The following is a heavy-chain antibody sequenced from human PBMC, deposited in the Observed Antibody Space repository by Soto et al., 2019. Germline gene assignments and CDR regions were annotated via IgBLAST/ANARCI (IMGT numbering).Heavy chain of an antibody. J-gene: IGHJ4*02. Sequence: GGSLRLSCAASGFTFSSYAMSWVRQAPGKGLEWVSAISGSGGSTYYADSVKGRFTISRDNSNNTLYLQMNSLRAEDTAVYYCSKSPSGDWLLPLDYWGQGTLVTVSS. V-gene: IGHV3-23*01. CDR2: ISGSGGST. CDR3: SKSPSGDWLLPLDY. CDR1: GFTFSSYA. D-gene: IGHD3-9*01.